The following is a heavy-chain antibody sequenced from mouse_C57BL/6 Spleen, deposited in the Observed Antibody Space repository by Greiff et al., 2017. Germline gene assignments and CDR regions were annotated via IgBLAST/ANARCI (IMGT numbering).Heavy chain of an antibody. CDR3: ESYGSTHWYFDV. CDR2: IGPGSGST. D-gene: IGHD1-1*01. Sequence: VQLQQSGAELVKPGASVKISCKASGYTFTDYYINWVKQRPGQGLEWIGKIGPGSGSTYYNEKFKGKATLTADKSSSTAYMQLSSLKSEDAAVYFCESYGSTHWYFDVWGTGTTVTVSS. J-gene: IGHJ1*03. V-gene: IGHV1-77*01. CDR1: GYTFTDYY.